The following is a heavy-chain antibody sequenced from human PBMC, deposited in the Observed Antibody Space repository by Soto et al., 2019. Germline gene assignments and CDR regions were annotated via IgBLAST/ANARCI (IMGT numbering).Heavy chain of an antibody. V-gene: IGHV3-15*01. Sequence: EVKLAESGGGLTKPGGSLRLSCAASGFLFSNAWMSWVRQGPGKGLEWVARIKSESDGGATEYAAAGKGRFTISRDDSNNAVYLQMDSLTSDDTGVYYCLTDRIRLWPYAYWGKGTPVTVSS. CDR3: LTDRIRLWPYAY. J-gene: IGHJ4*02. D-gene: IGHD2-2*01. CDR1: GFLFSNAW. CDR2: IKSESDGGAT.